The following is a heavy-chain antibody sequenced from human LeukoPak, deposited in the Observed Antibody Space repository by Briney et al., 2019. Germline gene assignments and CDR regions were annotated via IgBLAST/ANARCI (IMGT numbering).Heavy chain of an antibody. D-gene: IGHD2-2*01. CDR3: ARWPKKRYCSSTSCYWGMDV. CDR2: MNPNSGNT. CDR1: GYTFTSYD. Sequence: ASVKVSCKASGYTFTSYDINWVRQATGQGLEWMGWMNPNSGNTGYAQKFQGRVIMTRNTSISTAYMELSSLRSEDTAVYYCARWPKKRYCSSTSCYWGMDVWGQGTTVTVSS. V-gene: IGHV1-8*01. J-gene: IGHJ6*02.